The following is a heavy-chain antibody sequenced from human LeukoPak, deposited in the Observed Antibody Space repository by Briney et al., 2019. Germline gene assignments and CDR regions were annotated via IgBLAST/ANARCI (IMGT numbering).Heavy chain of an antibody. Sequence: GGSLRLSCAASRFTFSSYAMSWVRQAPGKGLEWVSAISGSGGSTSYADSVKGRFTISRDNSKNTLFLQMNSLRAEDTAVYYCAKPPDYFGSGSYLRTVGGFDYWGQGTLVTVSS. CDR3: AKPPDYFGSGSYLRTVGGFDY. D-gene: IGHD3-10*01. CDR2: ISGSGGST. J-gene: IGHJ4*02. CDR1: RFTFSSYA. V-gene: IGHV3-23*01.